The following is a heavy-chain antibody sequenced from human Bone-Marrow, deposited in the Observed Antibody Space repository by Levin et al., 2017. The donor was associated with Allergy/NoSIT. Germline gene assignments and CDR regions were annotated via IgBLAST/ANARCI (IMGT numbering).Heavy chain of an antibody. CDR3: ARGAWIYNVLRFLEWLWGVRDDAFDI. CDR1: GGTFSSYA. CDR2: IIPIFGTA. J-gene: IGHJ3*02. V-gene: IGHV1-69*06. D-gene: IGHD3-3*01. Sequence: SVKVSCKASGGTFSSYAISWVRQAPGQGLEWMGGIIPIFGTANYAQKFQGRVTITADKSTSTAYMELSSLRSEDTAVYYCARGAWIYNVLRFLEWLWGVRDDAFDIWGQGTMVTVSS.